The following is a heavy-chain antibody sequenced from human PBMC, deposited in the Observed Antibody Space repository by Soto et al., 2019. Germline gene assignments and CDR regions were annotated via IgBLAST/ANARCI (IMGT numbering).Heavy chain of an antibody. D-gene: IGHD6-6*01. Sequence: SETLSLTCTVSGGSISSSSYYWGWIRQPPGKELEWIGSIYYSGSTYYNPSLKSRVTISVEKYKNQFSLKLSSVTAADTAVYYCARLGSIATQYWGQGTLVTASS. CDR1: GGSISSSSYY. CDR3: ARLGSIATQY. V-gene: IGHV4-39*01. CDR2: IYYSGST. J-gene: IGHJ4*02.